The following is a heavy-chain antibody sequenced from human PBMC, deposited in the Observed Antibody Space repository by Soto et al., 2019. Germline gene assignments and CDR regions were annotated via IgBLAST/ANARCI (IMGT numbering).Heavy chain of an antibody. CDR2: INHSGTT. V-gene: IGHV4-34*01. D-gene: IGHD6-13*01. Sequence: SETLSLTCAVYGGSFSGYYWSWIRQPPGKGLEWIGEINHSGTTNYNPSLKSRVTISVDTSKNQVSLKLSSVTAADTAAYYCAREGAAASDYWGQGTLVTVSS. CDR3: AREGAAASDY. J-gene: IGHJ4*02. CDR1: GGSFSGYY.